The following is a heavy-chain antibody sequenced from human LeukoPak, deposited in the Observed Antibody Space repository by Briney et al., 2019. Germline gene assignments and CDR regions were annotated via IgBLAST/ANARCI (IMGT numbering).Heavy chain of an antibody. CDR2: IYSGGST. J-gene: IGHJ4*02. D-gene: IGHD3-3*01. Sequence: GGSLRLSCAAPGFTVSSNYMSWVRQAPGKGLEWVSVIYSGGSTYYTDSVKGRFTISRDNSKNTLYLQMNSLRAEDTAVYYCAGGSGVVIPFDYWGQGTLVTVSS. CDR3: AGGSGVVIPFDY. CDR1: GFTVSSNY. V-gene: IGHV3-53*01.